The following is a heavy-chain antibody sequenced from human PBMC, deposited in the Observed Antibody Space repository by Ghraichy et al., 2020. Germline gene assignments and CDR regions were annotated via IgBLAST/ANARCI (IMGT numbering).Heavy chain of an antibody. CDR3: AKEGNWKLDY. Sequence: GGSLRLSCAASGSTFSPYWMHWVRHAPGKGLVWVSRISSDGSLTHYADSVKGRVTISRDNAKKTLYLQMNSLRAEDTAVYYCAKEGNWKLDYCGQGTLVTVSS. J-gene: IGHJ4*02. D-gene: IGHD1-1*01. CDR2: ISSDGSLT. V-gene: IGHV3-74*01. CDR1: GSTFSPYW.